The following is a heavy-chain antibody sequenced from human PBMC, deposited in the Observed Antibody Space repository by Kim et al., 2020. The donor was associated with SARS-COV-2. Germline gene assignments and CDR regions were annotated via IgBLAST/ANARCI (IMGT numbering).Heavy chain of an antibody. V-gene: IGHV4-4*02. D-gene: IGHD5-12*01. CDR1: GGSISSSNW. CDR2: IYHSGST. Sequence: SETLSLTCAVSGGSISSSNWWSWVRQPPGKGLEWIGEIYHSGSTNYNPSLKSRVTISVDKSKNQFSLKLSSVTAADTAVYYCARDRRYSGYDRSPMFRGNYYYYYGMDVWGQGTTVTVSS. CDR3: ARDRRYSGYDRSPMFRGNYYYYYGMDV. J-gene: IGHJ6*02.